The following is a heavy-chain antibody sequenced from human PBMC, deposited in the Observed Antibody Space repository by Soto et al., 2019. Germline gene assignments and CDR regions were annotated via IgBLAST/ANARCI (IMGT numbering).Heavy chain of an antibody. Sequence: ASVKVSCKASGGTFSSYAISLVRQAPGQGLEWMGGIIPIFGTANYAQKFQGRVTITADESTSTAYMELSSLRSEDTAVYYCARGYASNYYYYGMDVWGQGTTVTVSS. D-gene: IGHD2-8*01. CDR3: ARGYASNYYYYGMDV. J-gene: IGHJ6*02. V-gene: IGHV1-69*13. CDR2: IIPIFGTA. CDR1: GGTFSSYA.